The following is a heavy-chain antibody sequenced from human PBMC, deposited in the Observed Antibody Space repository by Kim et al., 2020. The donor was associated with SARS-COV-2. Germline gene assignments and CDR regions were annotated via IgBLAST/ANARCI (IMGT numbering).Heavy chain of an antibody. Sequence: GGSLRLSCAASGFTFSDYGMHWVRQAPGKGLEWVGVISLDGGRKDYGESVRGRFTISRDNPNNMLYLQMNSLRAEDTALYYCAKDGHTQGWTLGDDYGQGTLVTVSS. D-gene: IGHD3-16*01. CDR1: GFTFSDYG. V-gene: IGHV3-30*18. CDR3: AKDGHTQGWTLGDD. CDR2: ISLDGGRK. J-gene: IGHJ4*02.